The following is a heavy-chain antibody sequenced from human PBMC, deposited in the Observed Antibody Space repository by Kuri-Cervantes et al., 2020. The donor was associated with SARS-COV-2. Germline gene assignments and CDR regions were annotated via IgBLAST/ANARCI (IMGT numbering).Heavy chain of an antibody. Sequence: GGSLRLSCAASGLTFSSYWMSWVRQAPGNGLEWVANIKQDGSEEYYVDSVKGRFAISRDNAKNALYLQMHSLRAEDTALYYCAKDTSPHRIAAAGKFDYWGQGTPVTVSS. CDR3: AKDTSPHRIAAAGKFDY. J-gene: IGHJ4*02. V-gene: IGHV3-7*03. CDR2: IKQDGSEE. D-gene: IGHD6-13*01. CDR1: GLTFSSYW.